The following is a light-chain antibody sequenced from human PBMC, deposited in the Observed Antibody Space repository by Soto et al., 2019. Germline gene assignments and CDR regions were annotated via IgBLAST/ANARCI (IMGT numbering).Light chain of an antibody. CDR2: EVS. CDR1: SSDVGAYNY. CDR3: SSYTTSSILV. Sequence: QSALTQPASVSGSPGQSITISCSGTSSDVGAYNYVSWYQQYPGKAPKLMIYEVSYRPSGVSHRFSGSKSGNTASLTISGLQAEDEADYYCSSYTTSSILVFGNGTKVTVL. V-gene: IGLV2-14*01. J-gene: IGLJ1*01.